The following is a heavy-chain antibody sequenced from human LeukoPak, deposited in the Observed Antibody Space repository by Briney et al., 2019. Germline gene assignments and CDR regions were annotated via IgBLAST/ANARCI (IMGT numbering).Heavy chain of an antibody. V-gene: IGHV1-46*01. CDR2: INPSGGST. D-gene: IGHD3-22*01. Sequence: ASVKVSCKASGYTFTSYYMHWVRQAPGQGLGWMGIINPSGGSTIYAQKFQGRITMTRDTSTSTVYMELSSLRSEDTAVYYCARARGSSGYSMGAFEIWGQGTMVTVSS. CDR3: ARARGSSGYSMGAFEI. J-gene: IGHJ3*02. CDR1: GYTFTSYY.